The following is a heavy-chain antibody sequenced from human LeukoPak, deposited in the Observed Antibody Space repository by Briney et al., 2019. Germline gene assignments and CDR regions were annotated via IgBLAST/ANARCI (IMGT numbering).Heavy chain of an antibody. CDR2: ISAYNGNT. V-gene: IGHV1-18*01. J-gene: IGHJ6*03. CDR3: AREAVPLQWVQLYYYYYMDV. Sequence: GESLKISCKGSGYSFTSYGISWVRQAPGQGLEWMGWISAYNGNTNYAQKLQGRVTMTTDTSTSTAYMELRSLRSDDTAVYYCAREAVPLQWVQLYYYYYMDVWGKGTTVTVSS. D-gene: IGHD1-1*01. CDR1: GYSFTSYG.